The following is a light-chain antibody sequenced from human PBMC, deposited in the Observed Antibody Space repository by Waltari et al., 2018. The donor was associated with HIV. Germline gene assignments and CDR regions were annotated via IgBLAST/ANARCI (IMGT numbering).Light chain of an antibody. V-gene: IGKV1-NL1*01. CDR3: QQYYSIPNT. CDR1: QPISNS. CDR2: GTS. J-gene: IGKJ2*01. Sequence: DVHMTQSPSSLSASVGDRVTITCRASQPISNSLAWYQQKPGKAPKPLVDGTSRLESGVPSRFSGSGSGTDYTLTISSLQPEDFASYYCQQYYSIPNTFGQGTKLEIK.